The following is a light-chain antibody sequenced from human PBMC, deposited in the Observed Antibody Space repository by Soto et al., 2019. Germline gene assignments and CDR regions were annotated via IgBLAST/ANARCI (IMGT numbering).Light chain of an antibody. J-gene: IGKJ1*01. CDR3: QQYDCSLRT. V-gene: IGKV3-20*01. Sequence: EIVLTQSPGTLSLSPGERATLSCRASQSVSSSYLAWYQQKPGQAPRLLIYGASSRATGIPDRFSGSGSGTDFTLTIIRLEPEDFAVYYCQQYDCSLRTFGQGTKV. CDR1: QSVSSSY. CDR2: GAS.